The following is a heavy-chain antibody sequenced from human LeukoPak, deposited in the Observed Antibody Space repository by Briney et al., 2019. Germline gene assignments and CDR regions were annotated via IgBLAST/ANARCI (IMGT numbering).Heavy chain of an antibody. CDR1: GFTFSSYG. J-gene: IGHJ5*02. Sequence: GGSLRLSCAASGFTFSSYGMHWVRQAPGKGLEWVAFIRYDGSNKYYADSVKGRFTISRDNSKNTLYLQMNSLRAEDTAVYYCAKDLGYCSSTSCPRAHWFDPWGQGTLVTVSS. CDR3: AKDLGYCSSTSCPRAHWFDP. D-gene: IGHD2-2*01. CDR2: IRYDGSNK. V-gene: IGHV3-30*02.